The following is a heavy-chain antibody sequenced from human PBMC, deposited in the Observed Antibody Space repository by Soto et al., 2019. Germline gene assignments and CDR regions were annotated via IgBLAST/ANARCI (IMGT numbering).Heavy chain of an antibody. CDR3: ARESGGATATLDYYYFYMDV. J-gene: IGHJ6*03. Sequence: QVQLVQSGAEVKKPGASVTVSCRSSGDTFNDYYIHWVRQAPGQGLKWLGRINPNGGVTKYAQKFQGWVPMTRDTSIRTVYMQLSRLRSDDTAVYYCARESGGATATLDYYYFYMDVWGTGATVTVSS. D-gene: IGHD5-12*01. V-gene: IGHV1-2*04. CDR2: INPNGGVT. CDR1: GDTFNDYY.